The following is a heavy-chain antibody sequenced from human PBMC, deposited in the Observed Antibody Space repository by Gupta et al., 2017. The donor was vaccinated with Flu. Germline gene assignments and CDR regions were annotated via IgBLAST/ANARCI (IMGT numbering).Heavy chain of an antibody. V-gene: IGHV2-5*02. D-gene: IGHD1-26*01. Sequence: PGKSPQFLAVIYWDDDKRYNPSLRNRLTIAKDTSKNQMVLTMANMDPADTGTYYCAHRGFLRGQWDVGWFDSWGQGILVTVS. CDR2: IYWDDDK. J-gene: IGHJ5*01. CDR3: AHRGFLRGQWDVGWFDS.